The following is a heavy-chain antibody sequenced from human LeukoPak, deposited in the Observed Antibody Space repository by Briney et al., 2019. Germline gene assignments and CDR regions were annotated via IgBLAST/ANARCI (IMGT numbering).Heavy chain of an antibody. CDR2: ISAYNGNK. V-gene: IGHV1-18*01. J-gene: IGHJ3*02. Sequence: ASVKVSCRASGYTFTSYGISWVRQAPGQGLEWVGWISAYNGNKNYAQKLQGRVTMTTDTSTSTAYMELRSLRSDDTAVYYCAREGKYYDSSGSIDAFDTWGQGTMVTVSS. CDR1: GYTFTSYG. D-gene: IGHD3-22*01. CDR3: AREGKYYDSSGSIDAFDT.